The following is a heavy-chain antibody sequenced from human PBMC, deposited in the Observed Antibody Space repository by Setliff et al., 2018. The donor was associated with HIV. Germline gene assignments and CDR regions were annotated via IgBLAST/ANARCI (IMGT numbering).Heavy chain of an antibody. CDR2: ISNDGSIE. V-gene: IGHV3-30*03. CDR3: ARGPGLLRQTDH. CDR1: GFTLSNHW. Sequence: PGGSLRLSCAASGFTLSNHWMSWVRQAPGKGLEWVAVISNDGSIEYYVDSVKGRFTISRENSKNTLYVQLNNLRPEDTALYYCARGPGLLRQTDHWGQGTLVTVSS. D-gene: IGHD6-25*01. J-gene: IGHJ4*02.